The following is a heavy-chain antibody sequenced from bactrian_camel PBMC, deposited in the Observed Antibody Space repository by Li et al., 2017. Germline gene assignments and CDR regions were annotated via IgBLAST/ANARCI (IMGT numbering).Heavy chain of an antibody. V-gene: IGHV3S55*01. J-gene: IGHJ4*01. CDR1: GLTESDYC. CDR3: AAHWRPYCGDSYHY. D-gene: IGHD2*01. Sequence: QVQLVESGGGSVDGGGSLRLSCAASGLTESDYCLAWFRQAPGKEREGVANIGHDDYTTYADSVKGRFTISKDGAKNTLYLQMNSLKPEDTAMYYCAAHWRPYCGDSYHYWGQGTQVTVS. CDR2: IGHDDYT.